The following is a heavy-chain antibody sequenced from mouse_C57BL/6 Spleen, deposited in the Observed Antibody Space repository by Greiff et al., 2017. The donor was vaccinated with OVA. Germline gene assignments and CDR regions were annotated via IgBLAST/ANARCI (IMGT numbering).Heavy chain of an antibody. V-gene: IGHV1-54*01. CDR1: GYAFTNYL. D-gene: IGHD2-4*01. CDR3: ARSRDYPLYFDV. CDR2: INPGSGGT. Sequence: VQLQQSGAELVRPGTSVKVSCKASGYAFTNYLIEWVKQRPGQGLEWIGVINPGSGGTNYNEKFKGKATLTVDKSSSTAYMQLSSLTSEDSAVYYCARSRDYPLYFDVWGTGTTVTVSS. J-gene: IGHJ1*03.